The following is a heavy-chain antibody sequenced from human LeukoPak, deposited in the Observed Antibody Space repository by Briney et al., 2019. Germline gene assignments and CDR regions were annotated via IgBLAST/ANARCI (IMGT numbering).Heavy chain of an antibody. J-gene: IGHJ6*02. CDR2: INSDGSIT. Sequence: PGGSLRLSCAASGFTVSSNYMSWVRQAPGKGPVWVSHINSDGSITSYADSVKGRFTISRDNAKNTLYLQMNSLRAEDTAVYYCARDAVDTANAVWGQGTTVTVSS. CDR1: GFTVSSNY. D-gene: IGHD5-18*01. V-gene: IGHV3-74*01. CDR3: ARDAVDTANAV.